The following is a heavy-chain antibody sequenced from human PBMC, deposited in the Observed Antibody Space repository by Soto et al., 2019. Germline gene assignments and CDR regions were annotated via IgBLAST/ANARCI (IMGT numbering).Heavy chain of an antibody. J-gene: IGHJ4*02. D-gene: IGHD3-10*01. Sequence: PWGSLRLSCVASGLTFGSRAMSWFRQAPGEGLQWVATITDNGGDAKYADSVRGRFVISRDNSKKTLYLQMTSLTAEDSAMYFCARGATESYPGSRIFDFWGRGSLVTLSS. CDR3: ARGATESYPGSRIFDF. CDR2: ITDNGGDA. CDR1: GLTFGSRA. V-gene: IGHV3-23*01.